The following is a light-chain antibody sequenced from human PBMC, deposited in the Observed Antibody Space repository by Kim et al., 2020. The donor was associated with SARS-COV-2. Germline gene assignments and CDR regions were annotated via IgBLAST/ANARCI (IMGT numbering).Light chain of an antibody. CDR2: GKD. V-gene: IGLV3-19*01. CDR1: SLRSYY. CDR3: NSRDSNDYVV. Sequence: VALGQTVRITCQGDSLRSYYATWYQQKPGQAPKVVIYGKDPRPSGVPDRFSGSSSGNTAYLTITGTQAGDEADYYCNSRDSNDYVVFGGGTKVTVL. J-gene: IGLJ2*01.